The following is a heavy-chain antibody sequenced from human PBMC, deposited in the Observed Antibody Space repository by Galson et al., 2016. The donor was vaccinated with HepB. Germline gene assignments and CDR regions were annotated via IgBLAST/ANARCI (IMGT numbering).Heavy chain of an antibody. J-gene: IGHJ4*02. V-gene: IGHV3-64D*06. CDR2: ISSNVGTT. Sequence: SLRLSCAASGFTFSTYPMHWVRQAPGKGLEYVAAISSNVGTTYYADSVKGRFTITRDNSKNTLYLQMSSLRAEDSAVYYCVKGSRLRFLEWSWGYFDYWGREPWSPSPQ. D-gene: IGHD3-3*01. CDR3: VKGSRLRFLEWSWGYFDY. CDR1: GFTFSTYP.